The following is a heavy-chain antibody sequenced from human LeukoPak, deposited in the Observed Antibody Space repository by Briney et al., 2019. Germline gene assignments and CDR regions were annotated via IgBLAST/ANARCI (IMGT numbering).Heavy chain of an antibody. D-gene: IGHD1-26*01. Sequence: PGGSLRLSCAASGFTFSTYWMSWVRQAPGKGLEWVANIKEDGSEIYYVDSVKGRLTISRDNAKNSLYLQMNSLRAEDTAVYYCARDKIVGPTILDSWGQGTLVTVSS. V-gene: IGHV3-7*01. CDR3: ARDKIVGPTILDS. J-gene: IGHJ4*02. CDR1: GFTFSTYW. CDR2: IKEDGSEI.